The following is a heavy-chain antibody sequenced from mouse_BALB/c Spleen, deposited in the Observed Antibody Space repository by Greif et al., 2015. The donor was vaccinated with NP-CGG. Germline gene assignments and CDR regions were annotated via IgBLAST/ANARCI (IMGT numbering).Heavy chain of an antibody. CDR1: GFTFSSYA. D-gene: IGHD2-1*01. Sequence: EVKLQESGGGLVKPGGSLKLSCAASGFTFSSYAMSWVRQSPEKRLEWVAEISSGGSYTYYPDTVTGRFTISRDNAKNTLYLEMSSLRSEDTAMYYCAREPYGNYVGYFDVWGAGTTVTVSS. CDR2: ISSGGSYT. V-gene: IGHV5-9-4*01. J-gene: IGHJ1*01. CDR3: AREPYGNYVGYFDV.